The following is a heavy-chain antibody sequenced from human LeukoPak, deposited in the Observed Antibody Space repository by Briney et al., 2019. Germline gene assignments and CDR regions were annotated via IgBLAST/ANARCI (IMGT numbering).Heavy chain of an antibody. V-gene: IGHV4-34*01. CDR1: GGSFSGYY. J-gene: IGHJ4*02. CDR3: ARERRITMIVVVITTQYYFDY. D-gene: IGHD3-22*01. CDR2: INHSGST. Sequence: SETLSLTYAVYGGSFSGYYWSWLRQPPGKGLEWIGEINHSGSTNYNPSLTSRVTISVDPSKNQFSLKLSSVTAADTAVYYCARERRITMIVVVITTQYYFDYWGQGTLVTVSS.